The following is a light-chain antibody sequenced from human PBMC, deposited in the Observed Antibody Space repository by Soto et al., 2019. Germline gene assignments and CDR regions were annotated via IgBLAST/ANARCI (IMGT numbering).Light chain of an antibody. V-gene: IGKV3-20*01. J-gene: IGKJ2*01. CDR2: GAS. CDR3: QQRGSSHQYT. CDR1: QSVSSSY. Sequence: EIVLTQSPGTLSLSPGERATLSCRASQSVSSSYLTWYQQKPGQAPRLLIYGASTRATGIPDRFSGSGSGTDFTLTISRLEPEDFAVYYCQQRGSSHQYTFGQGTKLEIK.